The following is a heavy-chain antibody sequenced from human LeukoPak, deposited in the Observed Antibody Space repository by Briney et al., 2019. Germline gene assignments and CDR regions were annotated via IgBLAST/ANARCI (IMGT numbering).Heavy chain of an antibody. CDR1: GFTVSINY. D-gene: IGHD2-2*01. CDR3: ARDCSSTSCSDY. Sequence: GGSLRLPCAASGFTVSINYMSWVRQAPGKGLDWVSVIYSGGSTYYADSVKGRFTISRDNSKNTLYLQMNSLRAEDTAVYYCARDCSSTSCSDYWGQGTLVTVSS. CDR2: IYSGGST. V-gene: IGHV3-66*01. J-gene: IGHJ4*02.